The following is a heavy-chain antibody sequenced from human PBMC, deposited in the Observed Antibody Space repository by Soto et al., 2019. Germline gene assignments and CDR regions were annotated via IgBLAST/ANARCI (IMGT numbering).Heavy chain of an antibody. CDR3: AGGRDWFDP. V-gene: IGHV1-8*01. CDR1: GYTFTSYD. CDR2: MNPNSGNT. J-gene: IGHJ5*02. Sequence: QVQLVQSGAEVKKPGASVKVSCKASGYTFTSYDINWVRQATGQGLEWMGWMNPNSGNTGYAQKFQGRVTMTRNTPVSTAYMELGSLGSGEPAVYYCAGGRDWFDPWGQGTLVTVSS.